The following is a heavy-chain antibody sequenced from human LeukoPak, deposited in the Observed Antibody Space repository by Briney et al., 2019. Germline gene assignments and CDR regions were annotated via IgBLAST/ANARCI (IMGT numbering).Heavy chain of an antibody. CDR3: ARGAGSSWYFYFDY. D-gene: IGHD6-13*01. J-gene: IGHJ4*02. CDR1: GFTFDDYA. CDR2: ISWNSGST. V-gene: IGHV3-20*01. Sequence: PGGSLRLSCAASGFTFDDYAMHWVRQAPGKGLEWVSGISWNSGSTGYADSVKGRFTISRDNAKNSLYLQMNSLRVEDTAVYHCARGAGSSWYFYFDYWGQGTLVTVSS.